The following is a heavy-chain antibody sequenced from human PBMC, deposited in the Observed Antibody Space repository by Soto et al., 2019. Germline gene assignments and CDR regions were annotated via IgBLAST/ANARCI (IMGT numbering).Heavy chain of an antibody. CDR1: GESLRSHS. CDR2: INHSGST. V-gene: IGHV4-34*01. D-gene: IGHD6-19*01. J-gene: IGHJ6*02. CDR3: AREDSSGWSGESMDV. Sequence: SETLSLTGAVYGESLRSHSWNWIRQPPGKGLEWVGEINHSGSTNYNPSLKSRATISVDTSKNQFSLKLTSVIAADTGVYYCAREDSSGWSGESMDVWGQGTTVTVSS.